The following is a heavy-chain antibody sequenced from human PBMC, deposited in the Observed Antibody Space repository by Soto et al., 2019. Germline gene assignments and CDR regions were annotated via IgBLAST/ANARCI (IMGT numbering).Heavy chain of an antibody. Sequence: ASVKVSCKASGYTFTSYGISWVRQAPGQGLEWMGWISAYNGNTNYAQKLQGRVTMTTDTSTSTAYMELRSLRSDDTAVYYCALNYGDYYYYGMDVWGQGTKVTVSS. V-gene: IGHV1-18*01. CDR2: ISAYNGNT. CDR1: GYTFTSYG. CDR3: ALNYGDYYYYGMDV. J-gene: IGHJ6*02. D-gene: IGHD4-17*01.